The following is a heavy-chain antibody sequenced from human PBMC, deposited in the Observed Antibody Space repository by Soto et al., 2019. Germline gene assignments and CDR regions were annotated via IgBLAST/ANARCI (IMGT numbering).Heavy chain of an antibody. J-gene: IGHJ4*02. V-gene: IGHV4-4*02. D-gene: IGHD3-3*01. Sequence: QVQLQESGPGLVNPSGTLSLTCAVSGGSISSDNWWSWVRQPPGKGLEWIGEIYHSGGTHYNPSRKSRVAISVDKSKNQISLGLSSVTAADTAVYYCARHGGFSFDYWGQGTLVTVSS. CDR1: GGSISSDNW. CDR3: ARHGGFSFDY. CDR2: IYHSGGT.